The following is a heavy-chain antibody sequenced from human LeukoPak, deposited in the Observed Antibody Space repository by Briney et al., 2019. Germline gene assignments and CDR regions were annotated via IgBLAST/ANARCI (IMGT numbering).Heavy chain of an antibody. CDR2: IYHSGST. CDR3: ARDSVVATALPTTDAFDI. V-gene: IGHV4-38-2*02. D-gene: IGHD2-2*01. Sequence: SETLSLTCAVSGYSISSGYYWGWIRRPPGKGLEWIGSIYHSGSTYYNPSLKSRVTISVDTSKNQFSLKLSSVTAADTAVYYCARDSVVATALPTTDAFDIWGQGTMVTVSS. J-gene: IGHJ3*02. CDR1: GYSISSGYY.